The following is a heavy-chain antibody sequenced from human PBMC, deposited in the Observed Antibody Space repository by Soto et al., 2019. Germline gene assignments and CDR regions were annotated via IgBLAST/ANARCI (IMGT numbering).Heavy chain of an antibody. V-gene: IGHV1-24*01. CDR1: GYTLTELS. Sequence: QVQLVQSGAEGKKPGASVKVSCKVSGYTLTELSMHWVRQAPGKGLEWMGGFDPEDGETIYAQKFQGRVTMTEDTSTDTAYMELSSLRSEDKAVYYCATDHPDFWSGQPRGMDVWGQGTTVTVSS. D-gene: IGHD3-3*01. J-gene: IGHJ6*01. CDR2: FDPEDGET. CDR3: ATDHPDFWSGQPRGMDV.